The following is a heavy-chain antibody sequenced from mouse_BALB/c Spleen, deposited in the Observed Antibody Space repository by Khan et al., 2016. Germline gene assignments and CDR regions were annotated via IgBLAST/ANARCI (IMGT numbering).Heavy chain of an antibody. CDR3: AGDRYDYGFAY. Sequence: VQLKESGTVLARPGASVKMSCKATGYTFTSYWMHWVKQRPGQGLEWIGAIYPGNSDTSYNQKFKGKAKLTAVTSTSTAYMELSSLTNEDSAVSYCAGDRYDYGFAYWGQGTLVTVSA. V-gene: IGHV1-5*01. CDR1: GYTFTSYW. D-gene: IGHD2-4*01. CDR2: IYPGNSDT. J-gene: IGHJ3*01.